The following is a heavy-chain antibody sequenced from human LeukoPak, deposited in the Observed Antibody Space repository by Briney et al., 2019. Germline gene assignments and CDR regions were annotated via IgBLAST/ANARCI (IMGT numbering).Heavy chain of an antibody. J-gene: IGHJ6*02. D-gene: IGHD2/OR15-2a*01. V-gene: IGHV3-21*01. CDR1: GFTFSSYS. CDR3: ARDRANTDYYYGMDV. CDR2: ISSSSSYI. Sequence: PGGSLRLSCAASGFTFSSYSMNWVRQAPGKGLEWVSSISSSSSYIYYADSVKGRFTISRDNAKNSLYLQMNSLRAEDTAVYYCARDRANTDYYYGMDVWGQGTTVTVSS.